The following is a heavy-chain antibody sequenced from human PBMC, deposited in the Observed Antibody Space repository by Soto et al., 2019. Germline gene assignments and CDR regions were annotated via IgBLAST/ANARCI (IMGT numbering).Heavy chain of an antibody. D-gene: IGHD2-15*01. CDR1: GYSFNSYW. CDR2: IYPGDSDT. CDR3: ARPKCSGGSCYNSPYYYYGMDV. Sequence: GESLKISCKGSGYSFNSYWIGWVRQMPGKGLEWMGIIYPGDSDTRYSPSFQGQVTISADKSNSTAYLQRSSLKASDTAMYYCARPKCSGGSCYNSPYYYYGMDVWGQGTTVTVSS. V-gene: IGHV5-51*01. J-gene: IGHJ6*02.